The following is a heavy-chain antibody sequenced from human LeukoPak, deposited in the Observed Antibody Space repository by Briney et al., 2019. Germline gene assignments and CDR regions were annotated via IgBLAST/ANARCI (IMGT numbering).Heavy chain of an antibody. D-gene: IGHD1-1*01. V-gene: IGHV3-23*01. CDR1: GFTFSSYG. CDR3: AKNQEFDWNDGAFDI. J-gene: IGHJ3*02. Sequence: GSLRLSCAASGFTFSSYGMSWVRQAPGKGLEWVSAISGSGGSTYYPDSVKGRFTISRDNSKNALYLQMNSLRAEDTAVYYCAKNQEFDWNDGAFDIWGQGTMVTVSS. CDR2: ISGSGGST.